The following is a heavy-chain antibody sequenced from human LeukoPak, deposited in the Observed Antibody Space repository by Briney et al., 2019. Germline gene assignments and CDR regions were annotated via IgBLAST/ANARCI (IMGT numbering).Heavy chain of an antibody. CDR3: ARGETTVTTRYFDL. D-gene: IGHD4-17*01. CDR2: VRYLRDT. Sequence: SETLSLTCTVAGGSISGYYWSWVRQPPGKGLEWIGHVRYLRDTNYNASLESRVSILIDTSKSQISLRLNSVTAADTAVYYCARGETTVTTRYFDLWGRGALVTVSS. V-gene: IGHV4-59*01. J-gene: IGHJ2*01. CDR1: GGSISGYY.